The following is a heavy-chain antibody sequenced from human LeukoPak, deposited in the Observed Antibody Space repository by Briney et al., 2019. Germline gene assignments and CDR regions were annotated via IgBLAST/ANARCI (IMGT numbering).Heavy chain of an antibody. V-gene: IGHV3-66*02. J-gene: IGHJ5*02. Sequence: GGSLRLSCVASGFSLSSYAMSWVRQAPGKAPEWVSLVYSAGATHYADSVQGRFIISRDNSKNTLYLQMNNLRVEDTAVYHCVRDRAEGRAWVEYDPWGQGTVVNVSS. CDR3: VRDRAEGRAWVEYDP. CDR1: GFSLSSYA. CDR2: VYSAGAT. D-gene: IGHD6-6*01.